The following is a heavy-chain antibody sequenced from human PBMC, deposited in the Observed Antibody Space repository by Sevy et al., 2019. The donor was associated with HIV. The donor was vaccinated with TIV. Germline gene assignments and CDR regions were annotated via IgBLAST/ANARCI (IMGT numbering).Heavy chain of an antibody. Sequence: GSLRLSCAASGFTFSSYSMNWVRQAPGKGLEWVSSISSSSSYIYYADSVKGRFTISRDNAKNSLYLQMNSLRAEDTAVYYCARVVTIFGVVIIRTGWFDPWGQGTLVTVSS. J-gene: IGHJ5*02. CDR1: GFTFSSYS. CDR2: ISSSSSYI. CDR3: ARVVTIFGVVIIRTGWFDP. D-gene: IGHD3-3*01. V-gene: IGHV3-21*01.